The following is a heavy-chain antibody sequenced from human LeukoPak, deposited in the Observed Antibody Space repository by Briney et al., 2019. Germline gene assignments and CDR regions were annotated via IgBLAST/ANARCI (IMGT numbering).Heavy chain of an antibody. CDR1: GFMFSSFW. CDR2: IKKDGSQK. V-gene: IGHV3-7*03. CDR3: TRVFGGYDVSDY. D-gene: IGHD3-3*01. J-gene: IGHJ4*02. Sequence: GGSLRLSCAASGFMFSSFWMSWVRQAPGKGLEWVANIKKDGSQKYYVDSVEGRFTNSRDNAKNSLYLQMDSLRVDDTAVYYCTRVFGGYDVSDYWGQGTVVTVSS.